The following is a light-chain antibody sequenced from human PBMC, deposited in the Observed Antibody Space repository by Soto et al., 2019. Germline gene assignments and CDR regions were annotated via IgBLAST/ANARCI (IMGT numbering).Light chain of an antibody. CDR2: GAS. J-gene: IGKJ4*01. CDR3: QQYGTSTLP. CDR1: QSISSTS. Sequence: EIVLTQSPGTLSLSPGERATLSCRASQSISSTSLAWYQQKPGQAPRLLIYGASYRASGIPDRFSGSASWTDCTLSITRLEPEDWAVYYCQQYGTSTLPVGGGTQVEIK. V-gene: IGKV3-20*01.